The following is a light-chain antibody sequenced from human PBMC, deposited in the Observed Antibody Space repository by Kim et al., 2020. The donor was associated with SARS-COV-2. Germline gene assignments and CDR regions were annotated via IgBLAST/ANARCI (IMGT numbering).Light chain of an antibody. V-gene: IGKV3-20*01. Sequence: FSPGETAPLTCRASHTVTSSYLAWYQQKPGQAPTLLIYDASRRATGIPDRFSGSGSGTDFTLTIRRLEPDDFAVYSCHQYGSPAQTFGQGTKLEI. CDR2: DAS. CDR1: HTVTSSY. J-gene: IGKJ2*01. CDR3: HQYGSPAQT.